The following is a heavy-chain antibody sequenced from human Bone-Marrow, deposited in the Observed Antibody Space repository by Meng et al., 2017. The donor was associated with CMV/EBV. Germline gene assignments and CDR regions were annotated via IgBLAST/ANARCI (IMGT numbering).Heavy chain of an antibody. CDR1: GFTVSSNY. CDR3: AREFVNYGGNSFDY. CDR2: IYSGGST. V-gene: IGHV3-66*02. J-gene: IGHJ4*02. D-gene: IGHD4-23*01. Sequence: ETLSLTCAASGFTVSSNYMSWVRQAPGKGLEWVSVIYSGGSTYYADSVKGRFTISRDNSKNTLYLQMNSLRAEDTAVYYCAREFVNYGGNSFDYWGQGTLVTVSS.